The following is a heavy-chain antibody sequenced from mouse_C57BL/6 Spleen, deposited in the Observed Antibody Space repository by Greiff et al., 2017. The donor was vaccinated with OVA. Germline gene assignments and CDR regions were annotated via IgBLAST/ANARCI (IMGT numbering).Heavy chain of an antibody. CDR3: AREDYYGSSHCDY. J-gene: IGHJ2*01. CDR1: GYAFSSSW. CDR2: LYPGDGDT. D-gene: IGHD1-1*01. V-gene: IGHV1-82*01. Sequence: QVQLQQSGPELVKPGASVKISCKASGYAFSSSWMNWVKQRPGKGLEWIGRLYPGDGDTNYNGKFKGQATLTADKSSSTAYMQLSSLTSEDSAVYFCAREDYYGSSHCDYWGQGTTLTVSS.